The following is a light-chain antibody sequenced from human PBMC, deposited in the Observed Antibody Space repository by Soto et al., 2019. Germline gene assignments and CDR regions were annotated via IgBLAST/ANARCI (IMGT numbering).Light chain of an antibody. Sequence: LTPSPCCLSLYKVKIATLSCRASQSVNSNLAWYQQKPGQAPRLLIYGASTRATGIPARFSGSGSGTEFTLTMCRHHSGNVVLNYCQHYTEWGITYEEGTRLEIK. CDR1: QSVNSN. CDR2: GAS. CDR3: QHYTEWGIT. J-gene: IGKJ5*01. V-gene: IGKV3-15*01.